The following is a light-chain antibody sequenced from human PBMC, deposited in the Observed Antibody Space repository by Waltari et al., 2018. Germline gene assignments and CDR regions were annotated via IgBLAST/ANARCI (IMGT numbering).Light chain of an antibody. V-gene: IGKV1-39*01. CDR1: QSISSY. J-gene: IGKJ1*01. CDR2: AAS. Sequence: QMTQSPSSLSASVADRVTITCRASQSISSYLNWYQQKPGKAPKLLIYAASSLQSGVPSRFSGSGSGTDFTLTISSLQPEDFATYYCQQSYSTPRTFGQGTKVEIK. CDR3: QQSYSTPRT.